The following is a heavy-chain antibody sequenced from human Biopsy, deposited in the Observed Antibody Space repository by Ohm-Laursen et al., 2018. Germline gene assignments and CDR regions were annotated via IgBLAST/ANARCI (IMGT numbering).Heavy chain of an antibody. V-gene: IGHV4-59*01. J-gene: IGHJ2*01. Sequence: SETLSFTCTVSGDSISSYYWSWIRQPPGKGLQWIGYVYYTGRNDYNPSIQSQVTISVDTSKNHSPLRLRSLTPTDTALYYCARDLGYYSDRTVPGYFDLWARDTLFTVSS. D-gene: IGHD3-22*01. CDR1: GDSISSYY. CDR2: VYYTGRN. CDR3: ARDLGYYSDRTVPGYFDL.